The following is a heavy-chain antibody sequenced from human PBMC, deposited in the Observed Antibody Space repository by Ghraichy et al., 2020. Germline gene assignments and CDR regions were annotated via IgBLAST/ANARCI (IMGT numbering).Heavy chain of an antibody. CDR2: IYPGDSDT. Sequence: GESLNISCKGSGYSFTSYWIGWVRQMPGKGLEWMGIIYPGDSDTRYSPSFQGQVTISADKSISTAYLQWSSLKASDTAMYYCARQQPDYGGNSVVRSSSGLGVDYWGQGTLVTVSS. V-gene: IGHV5-51*01. CDR1: GYSFTSYW. D-gene: IGHD4-23*01. J-gene: IGHJ4*02. CDR3: ARQQPDYGGNSVVRSSSGLGVDY.